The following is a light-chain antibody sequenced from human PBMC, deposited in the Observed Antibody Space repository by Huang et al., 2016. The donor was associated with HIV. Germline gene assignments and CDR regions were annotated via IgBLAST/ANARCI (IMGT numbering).Light chain of an antibody. V-gene: IGKV3-15*01. Sequence: EMVMTQSPATLSVSPGERATLSCRASQSVSTNLAWYKQRPGQAPRLLIYDASTRASNSPARVSGSGSGTEFTLTISGLQSEDFAVYYCLQYNNWWTFGQGTKVDIK. CDR2: DAS. CDR3: LQYNNWWT. CDR1: QSVSTN. J-gene: IGKJ1*01.